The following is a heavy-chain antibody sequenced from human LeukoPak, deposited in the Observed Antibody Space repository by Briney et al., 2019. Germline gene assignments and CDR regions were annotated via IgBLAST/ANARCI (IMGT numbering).Heavy chain of an antibody. CDR3: AKATGSIAVAAHGEF. V-gene: IGHV3-23*01. J-gene: IGHJ4*02. CDR1: GFTFSSYA. D-gene: IGHD6-19*01. CDR2: ISGSGGST. Sequence: GGSLRLSCAASGFTFSSYAMSWVRQAPGKGLEWVSAISGSGGSTYYADSVKGRFTISRDNSRNTLYLQMNSLGAEDTAVYYCAKATGSIAVAAHGEFWGQGTQVTVSS.